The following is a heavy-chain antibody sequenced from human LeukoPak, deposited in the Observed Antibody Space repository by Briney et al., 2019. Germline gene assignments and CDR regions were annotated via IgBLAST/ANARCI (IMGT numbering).Heavy chain of an antibody. CDR3: AKAQIRYSMDV. V-gene: IGHV3-23*01. CDR2: ISSSGRST. D-gene: IGHD4-17*01. J-gene: IGHJ6*03. CDR1: GFTLSTYT. Sequence: GSLSLSCAASGFTLSTYTMRWVRQAPGKGLEWVSSISSSGRSTYYADSVRGRFTISRDNSKNTLSLQMNSLRAEDSAIYYCAKAQIRYSMDVWGKGTTVTVSS.